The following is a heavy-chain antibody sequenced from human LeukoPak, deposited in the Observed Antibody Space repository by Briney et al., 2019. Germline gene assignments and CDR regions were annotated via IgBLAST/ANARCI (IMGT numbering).Heavy chain of an antibody. J-gene: IGHJ6*03. CDR3: AREGATMVRGVHYYYYYMDV. CDR2: ISAYNGNT. D-gene: IGHD3-10*01. CDR1: GYTFTSYG. V-gene: IGHV1-18*01. Sequence: ASVKVSCKASGYTFTSYGISWVRQAPGQGLEWMGWISAYNGNTNYAQKLQGRVTMTTDTSTSTAYMELRSLRSDDTAVYYCAREGATMVRGVHYYYYYMDVWGKGTTVTISS.